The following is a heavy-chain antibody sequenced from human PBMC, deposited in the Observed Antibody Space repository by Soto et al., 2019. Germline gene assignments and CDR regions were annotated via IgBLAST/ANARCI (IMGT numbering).Heavy chain of an antibody. CDR2: LTGYDGNT. J-gene: IGHJ5*02. CDR1: GYGFTSYA. D-gene: IGHD1-26*01. V-gene: IGHV1-18*01. CDR3: ATVVGAVPS. Sequence: QIHLVQSGAEVKEPGASVKVSCKTSGYGFTSYALIWVRQAPGQGLEWMGWLTGYDGNTIYAENFQGRVTVTTDTSTDTAYMELRSLRSDDTAIYYCATVVGAVPSWGQGTLFTVSS.